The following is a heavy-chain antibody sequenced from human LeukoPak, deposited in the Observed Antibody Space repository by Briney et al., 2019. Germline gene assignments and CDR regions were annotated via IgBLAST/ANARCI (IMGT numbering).Heavy chain of an antibody. Sequence: ASVKVSCKASGGTFSSYAISWVRQAPGQGLEWMGWINPNSGGINYAQKFQGRVTMTRDTSISTAYMELSRLRSDDTAVYYCASDGGSGSYYDFDYWGQGTLVTVSS. CDR3: ASDGGSGSYYDFDY. CDR2: INPNSGGI. J-gene: IGHJ4*02. CDR1: GGTFSSYA. D-gene: IGHD3-10*01. V-gene: IGHV1-2*02.